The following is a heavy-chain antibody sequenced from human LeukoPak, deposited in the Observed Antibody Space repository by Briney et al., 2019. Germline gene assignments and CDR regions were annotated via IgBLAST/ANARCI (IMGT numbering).Heavy chain of an antibody. D-gene: IGHD2-2*01. J-gene: IGHJ4*02. CDR3: ARDSRSYQLPNDY. CDR2: ISSSSSYI. Sequence: GGSLRLSCAASGFTFSSYSMNWVRQAPGKGLEWVSSISSSSSYIYYADSVKGRFTISRDNAKKSLYLHMNSLRAEDTAMYYCARDSRSYQLPNDYWGQGTLVTVSS. CDR1: GFTFSSYS. V-gene: IGHV3-21*01.